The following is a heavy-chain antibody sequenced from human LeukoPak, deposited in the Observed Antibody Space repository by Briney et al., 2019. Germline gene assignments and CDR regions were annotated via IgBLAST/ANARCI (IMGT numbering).Heavy chain of an antibody. Sequence: PSETLSLTCAVYGGSFSGYYWSWIRQPPGKGLEWIGEINHSGSTNYNPSLKSRVTISVDTSKNQFSLKLSSVTAADTAVYYCARPRQPSRTRSTGGAFDIWGQGTMVTVSS. CDR1: GGSFSGYY. V-gene: IGHV4-34*01. D-gene: IGHD1-1*01. J-gene: IGHJ3*02. CDR3: ARPRQPSRTRSTGGAFDI. CDR2: INHSGST.